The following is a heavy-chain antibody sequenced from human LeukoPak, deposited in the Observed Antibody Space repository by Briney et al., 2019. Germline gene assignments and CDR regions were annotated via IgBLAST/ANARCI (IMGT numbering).Heavy chain of an antibody. V-gene: IGHV4-39*01. J-gene: IGHJ5*02. D-gene: IGHD3-10*01. Sequence: PSETLSLTCTVSGGSISSSSYYWGWIRQPPGRGLEWIGSIYYSGSTYYNPSLKSRVTISVDTSKNQFSLKLSSVTAADTAVYYCARTWVWPFIGGSGSYYFQNWFDPWGQGTLVTVSS. CDR3: ARTWVWPFIGGSGSYYFQNWFDP. CDR1: GGSISSSSYY. CDR2: IYYSGST.